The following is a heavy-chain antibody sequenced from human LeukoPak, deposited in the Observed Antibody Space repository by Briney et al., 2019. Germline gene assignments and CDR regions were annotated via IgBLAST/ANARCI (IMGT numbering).Heavy chain of an antibody. CDR3: ARDSGTVFGYYFDY. V-gene: IGHV3-30-3*01. CDR2: ISYDGSNK. J-gene: IGHJ4*02. CDR1: GFTFSSYA. D-gene: IGHD1-26*01. Sequence: GGSLRLSCAASGFTFSSYAMHWVRQAPGKGLEWVAVISYDGSNKYYADSVKGRFTISRDNSKNTLYLQMNSLRAGDTAVYYCARDSGTVFGYYFDYWGQGTLVTVSS.